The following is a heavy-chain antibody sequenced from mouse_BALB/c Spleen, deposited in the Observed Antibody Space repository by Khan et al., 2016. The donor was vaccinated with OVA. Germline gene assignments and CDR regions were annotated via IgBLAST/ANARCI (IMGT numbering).Heavy chain of an antibody. Sequence: QVQLQQSGTELVRPGASVKLSCKASGYTFTNSWINWVKQRPGQGLEWIGNIYPSDSYINYNQKFRDKATLTVDKSSTTAYMHLSSPTSEDSAVYYCTREGVDGSSFAYWVQGTLVTVSA. CDR1: GYTFTNSW. CDR2: IYPSDSYI. CDR3: TREGVDGSSFAY. D-gene: IGHD2-3*01. J-gene: IGHJ3*01. V-gene: IGHV1-69*02.